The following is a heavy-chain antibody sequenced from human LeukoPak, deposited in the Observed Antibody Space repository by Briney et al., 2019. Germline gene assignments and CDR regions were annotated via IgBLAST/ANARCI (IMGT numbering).Heavy chain of an antibody. CDR2: INHSGST. D-gene: IGHD3-10*01. CDR1: GGSFSGYY. Sequence: KPSETLSLTCAVYGGSFSGYYWSWIRQPPGKGLGWIGEINHSGSTNYNPSLKSRVTISVDTSKNQFSLKLSSVTAADTAVYYCARGLVLLWFGEPRTDMDVWGKGTTVTVSS. CDR3: ARGLVLLWFGEPRTDMDV. V-gene: IGHV4-34*01. J-gene: IGHJ6*03.